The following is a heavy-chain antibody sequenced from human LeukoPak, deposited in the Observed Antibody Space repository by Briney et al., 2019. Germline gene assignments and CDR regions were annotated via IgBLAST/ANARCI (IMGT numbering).Heavy chain of an antibody. CDR1: GFTFSSYA. CDR2: LSGSGGGT. CDR3: ATDDSAPGAFDI. D-gene: IGHD4-11*01. J-gene: IGHJ3*02. Sequence: PGGSLRLSCAASGFTFSSYAMSWVRQAPGKGLEWVSSLSGSGGGTYYADSVKGRFTISRDNSKNTLYLQMNSLRAEDTAVYYCATDDSAPGAFDIWGQGTTVTVSS. V-gene: IGHV3-23*01.